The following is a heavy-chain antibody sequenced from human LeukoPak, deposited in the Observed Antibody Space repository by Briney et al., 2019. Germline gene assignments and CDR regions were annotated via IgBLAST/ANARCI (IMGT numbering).Heavy chain of an antibody. V-gene: IGHV3-30-3*01. CDR1: GXTFSSYA. Sequence: GRSLGLSCAASGXTFSSYAMHWVRQAPGKGLEWVAVISYDGSNKYYADSVKGRFTISRDNAKNTLYLQMNTLRAEDTAVYYCASLDYWGQGTPVTVSS. CDR3: ASLDY. CDR2: ISYDGSNK. J-gene: IGHJ4*02.